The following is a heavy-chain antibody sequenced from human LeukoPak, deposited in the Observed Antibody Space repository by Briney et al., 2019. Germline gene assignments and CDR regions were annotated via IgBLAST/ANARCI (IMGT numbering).Heavy chain of an antibody. V-gene: IGHV4-34*01. CDR1: GGSFSGYY. CDR3: ARMTVYYYYMDV. CDR2: INHSGST. D-gene: IGHD4-17*01. J-gene: IGHJ6*03. Sequence: SETLSLTCAVYGGSFSGYYWSWIRQPPGKGLEWIGEINHSGSTNYNPSLKSRITISVDTSKNQFSLKLSSVTAADTAVYYCARMTVYYYYMDVWGKGTTVTVSS.